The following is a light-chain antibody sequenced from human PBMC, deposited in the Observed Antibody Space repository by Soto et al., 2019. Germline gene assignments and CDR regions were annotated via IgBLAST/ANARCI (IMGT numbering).Light chain of an antibody. Sequence: DIVVTQSPDSLAVSLGERATINCKSSQSVLFANTNNRLAWYQQKPGQPPKLLLYWASTRESGVPDRFSGSGSGTDFTLTISSLQAEDVAVYYCQQYYDIPWTFGQGTRVVIK. J-gene: IGKJ1*01. CDR1: QSVLFANTNNR. CDR3: QQYYDIPWT. CDR2: WAS. V-gene: IGKV4-1*01.